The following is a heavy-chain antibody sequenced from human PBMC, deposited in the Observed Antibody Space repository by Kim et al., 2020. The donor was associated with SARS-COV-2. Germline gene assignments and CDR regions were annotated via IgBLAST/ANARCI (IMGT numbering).Heavy chain of an antibody. V-gene: IGHV1-69*13. D-gene: IGHD2-2*01. Sequence: SVKVSCRTSGDSFSNFALSWVRQAPGEGLEWMGGIIPIFHTPKYPQKFQGRVTITADASTSTAYLELSSLRSDDTAIYFCATAPTMRRRAYYFDSWGQG. J-gene: IGHJ4*02. CDR1: GDSFSNFA. CDR3: ATAPTMRRRAYYFDS. CDR2: IIPIFHTP.